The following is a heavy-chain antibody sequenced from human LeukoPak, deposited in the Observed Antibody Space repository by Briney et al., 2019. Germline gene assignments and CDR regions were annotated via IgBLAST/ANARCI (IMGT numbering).Heavy chain of an antibody. Sequence: PSETLSLTCTGSGGSISSGNYYWSWVRQPAGKGLEWIGRIYSSGSTNYNPSLKSRVTISLDTSKNQFSLKLSSVTAADTAVYYXARDHVPAAMGFDPWGQGTLVXVSS. CDR1: GGSISSGNYY. D-gene: IGHD2-2*01. V-gene: IGHV4-61*02. CDR2: IYSSGST. J-gene: IGHJ5*02. CDR3: ARDHVPAAMGFDP.